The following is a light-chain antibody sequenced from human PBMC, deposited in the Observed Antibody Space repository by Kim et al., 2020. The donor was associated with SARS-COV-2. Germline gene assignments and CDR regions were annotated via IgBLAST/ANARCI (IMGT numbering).Light chain of an antibody. Sequence: QSALTQPASVSGSPGQSFTISCTGTSSDVGVYNYVSWYQQHPGKAPKLMIYDVSKRPSGVSNRFSGSKSGNTASLTISGLQAEDEADYYCNSYTSSRTYVFGTGTKVTVL. CDR3: NSYTSSRTYV. CDR2: DVS. J-gene: IGLJ1*01. CDR1: SSDVGVYNY. V-gene: IGLV2-14*01.